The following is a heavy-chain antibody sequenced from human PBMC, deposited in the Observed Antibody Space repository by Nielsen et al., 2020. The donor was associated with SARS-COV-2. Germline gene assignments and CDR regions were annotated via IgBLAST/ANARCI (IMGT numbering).Heavy chain of an antibody. V-gene: IGHV3-48*02. D-gene: IGHD5-12*01. J-gene: IGHJ6*02. Sequence: WICQPPGKGLEWVSYISSSGSTMYYGDSVKGRFTISRDDGKNSVYLQMNSLRDEDTAVYYCAREDGGYEQILNRYYYYGLDVWGQGTTVTVSS. CDR2: ISSSGSTM. CDR3: AREDGGYEQILNRYYYYGLDV.